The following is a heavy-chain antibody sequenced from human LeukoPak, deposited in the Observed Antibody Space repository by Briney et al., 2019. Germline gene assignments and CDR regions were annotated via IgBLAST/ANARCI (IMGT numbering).Heavy chain of an antibody. CDR3: AGNGGYCSSTSCSGWFDP. D-gene: IGHD2-2*01. V-gene: IGHV4-39*01. Sequence: SETLSLTCTVSGGSISSSSYYWGWIRQPRGKGLEWIGRIYYSGSTYYNPSLKSRFPISVDTSKNQFSLKLSSVTAADTAVYYCAGNGGYCSSTSCSGWFDPWGQGTLVTVSS. J-gene: IGHJ5*02. CDR1: GGSISSSSYY. CDR2: IYYSGST.